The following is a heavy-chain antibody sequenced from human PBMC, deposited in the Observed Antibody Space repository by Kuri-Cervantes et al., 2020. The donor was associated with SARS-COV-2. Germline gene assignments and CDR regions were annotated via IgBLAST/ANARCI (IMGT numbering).Heavy chain of an antibody. Sequence: SCAVSGGSISSGGYSWSWIRQPPGKGLEWIGYIYHSGSTYYNPSLKSRVTISVDTSKNQFSLKLSSVTAADTAVYYCATAEDTARPWYFDLWGRGTLVTVSS. CDR1: GGSISSGGYS. D-gene: IGHD5-18*01. V-gene: IGHV4-30-2*02. J-gene: IGHJ2*01. CDR2: IYHSGST. CDR3: ATAEDTARPWYFDL.